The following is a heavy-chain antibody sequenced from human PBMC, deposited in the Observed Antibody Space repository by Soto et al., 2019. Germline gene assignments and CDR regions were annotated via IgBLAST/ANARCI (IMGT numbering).Heavy chain of an antibody. CDR1: VDSINIRHW. CDR3: VRDSRTGCSSINCYMH. V-gene: IGHV4-4*02. J-gene: IGHJ4*02. Sequence: SETLSLTCAVSVDSINIRHWWNCFRQPPVKGLEWIGQIWHTGRTNYNPSLKSRVAISIDKSKNQFSLKLSSVTAADTAVYYCVRDSRTGCSSINCYMHWGQGTMVTVSS. CDR2: IWHTGRT. D-gene: IGHD2-15*01.